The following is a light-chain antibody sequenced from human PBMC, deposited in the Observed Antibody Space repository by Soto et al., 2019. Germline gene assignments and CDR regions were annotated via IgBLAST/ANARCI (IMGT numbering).Light chain of an antibody. J-gene: IGKJ5*01. CDR3: QHYETDPIF. CDR1: QFINSW. V-gene: IGKV1D-16*01. Sequence: DIQMTQSTSLLYASVGDRVTITCRASQFINSWLAWYQQKPEKAPKSLIYGASSLQSGVPSRFSGSGSGTDFTLTISSLQPEDFATYYCQHYETDPIFFGQGTRLE. CDR2: GAS.